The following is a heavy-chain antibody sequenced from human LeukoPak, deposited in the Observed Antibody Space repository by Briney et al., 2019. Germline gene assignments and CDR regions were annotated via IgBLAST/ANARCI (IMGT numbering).Heavy chain of an antibody. J-gene: IGHJ4*02. CDR2: IYSGGST. CDR1: GFTVSSNY. V-gene: IGHV3-53*01. D-gene: IGHD3-3*01. CDR3: ASDENTIFGVVTLDY. Sequence: GGSLRLSCAASGFTVSSNYMSWVRQAPGKGLEWVSVIYSGGSTYYADSVKGRFTISRDNSKNTLYLQMNSLRAEDTAVYYCASDENTIFGVVTLDYWGQGTLVTVSS.